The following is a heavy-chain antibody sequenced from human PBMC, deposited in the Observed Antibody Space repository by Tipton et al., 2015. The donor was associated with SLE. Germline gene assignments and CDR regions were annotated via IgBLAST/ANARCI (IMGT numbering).Heavy chain of an antibody. CDR2: IYYSGST. D-gene: IGHD4-23*01. J-gene: IGHJ4*02. CDR1: GGSISSYY. V-gene: IGHV4-59*12. Sequence: TLSLTCTVSGGSISSYYWSWIRQPPGKGLEWIGYIYYSGSTNYNPSLKSRVTISVDTSKNQFSLKLSSVTAADTAVYYCARGPVAPLWGQGTLVTVSS. CDR3: ARGPVAPL.